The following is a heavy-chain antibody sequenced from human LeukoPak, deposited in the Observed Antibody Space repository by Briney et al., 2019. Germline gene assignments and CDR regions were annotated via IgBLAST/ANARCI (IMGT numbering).Heavy chain of an antibody. CDR1: GGSISSSSYY. D-gene: IGHD3-22*01. CDR3: ASSYDGNVDY. CDR2: IYYSGST. J-gene: IGHJ4*02. Sequence: PSETLSLTCTVSGGSISSSSYYWGWIRQPPGKGLEWIGSIYYSGSTYYNPSLKSRVTISVDTSKNQFSLKLSSVTAADTAVYYCASSYDGNVDYWGQGTLVTVSS. V-gene: IGHV4-39*07.